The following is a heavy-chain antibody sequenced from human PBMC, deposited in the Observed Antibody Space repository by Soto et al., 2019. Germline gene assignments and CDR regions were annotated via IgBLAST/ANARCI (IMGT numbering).Heavy chain of an antibody. J-gene: IGHJ5*02. D-gene: IGHD2-21*02. V-gene: IGHV1-18*01. CDR1: GYNFIDYG. CDR3: TRDRRRVPTAS. CDR2: ISAFNGNT. Sequence: QVQLVQSGAEVKKPWASVKVSCKASGYNFIDYGITWVRQAPGQGLEWMGWISAFNGNTNYGQKLQGRVTMTTDTSTSTAYMELRSLRADDTAVYYCTRDRRRVPTASWGQGTLVTVSS.